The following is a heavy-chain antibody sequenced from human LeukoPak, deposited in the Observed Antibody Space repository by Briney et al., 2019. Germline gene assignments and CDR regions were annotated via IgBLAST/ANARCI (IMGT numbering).Heavy chain of an antibody. J-gene: IGHJ3*02. CDR3: ARGEGPGIPII. D-gene: IGHD3-10*01. V-gene: IGHV4-38-2*02. CDR1: GYSISRAYY. CDR2: IYQSGTT. Sequence: PSETLSLTCTVSGYSISRAYYWGWIRQPPGKGLEWIGSIYQSGTTYYNPSLKSRVTISIDTSLNQFSLKLSSLTAADTAVYYCARGEGPGIPIIWGQGTMVTVSS.